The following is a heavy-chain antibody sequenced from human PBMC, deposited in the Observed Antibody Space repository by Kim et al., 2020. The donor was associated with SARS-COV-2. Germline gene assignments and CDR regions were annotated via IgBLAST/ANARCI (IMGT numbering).Heavy chain of an antibody. J-gene: IGHJ4*02. V-gene: IGHV3-21*01. D-gene: IGHD4-4*01. CDR3: ARGPNYSPFDY. Sequence: AESGRGRFTTSRDNDKTSLSLQMTSLRAEDTAVYYCARGPNYSPFDYWGQGTLVTVSS.